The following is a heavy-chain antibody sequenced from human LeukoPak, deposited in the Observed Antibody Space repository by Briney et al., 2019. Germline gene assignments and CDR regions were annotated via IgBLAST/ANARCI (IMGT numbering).Heavy chain of an antibody. CDR2: IIPIFGTA. D-gene: IGHD2-2*01. V-gene: IGHV1-69*13. Sequence: AASVKVSCKASGGTFSSYAISWVRQAPGQGLEWMGGIIPIFGTANYAQKFQGRVTITADESTSTAYMELSSLRSEVTAVYYCARAPCVHCSITSCYYFDYWGQGTLVTVSS. J-gene: IGHJ4*02. CDR1: GGTFSSYA. CDR3: ARAPCVHCSITSCYYFDY.